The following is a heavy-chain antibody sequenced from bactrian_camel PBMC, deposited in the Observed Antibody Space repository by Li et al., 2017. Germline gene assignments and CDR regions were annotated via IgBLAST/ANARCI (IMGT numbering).Heavy chain of an antibody. J-gene: IGHJ6*01. CDR3: AAVEPERYECWWAGDFSH. D-gene: IGHD7*01. CDR1: GFPFDGSE. V-gene: IGHV3S63*01. CDR2: IETNDRT. Sequence: QLVESGVASVQAGGSLILSCTASGFPFDGSEMGWYRQTPGAEREGVASIETNDRTEYVDSVKGRFTITRDNDKNTLYLNMNSLKPEDTAMYYCAAVEPERYECWWAGDFSHWGQGTQVTVS.